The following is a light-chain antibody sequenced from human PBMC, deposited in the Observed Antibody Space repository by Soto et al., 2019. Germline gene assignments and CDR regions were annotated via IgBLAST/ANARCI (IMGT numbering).Light chain of an antibody. CDR1: SSNIGNNA. Sequence: QLVLTQPPSVSEAPRQRVTISCSGSSSNIGNNAVNWYQQLPGTAPKLLIYYDDLLPSGVSDRFSGSKSGTSASLAISGLQSEDEADYYCAAWDDSLNVLVFGGGTKLTVL. V-gene: IGLV1-36*01. CDR2: YDD. J-gene: IGLJ3*02. CDR3: AAWDDSLNVLV.